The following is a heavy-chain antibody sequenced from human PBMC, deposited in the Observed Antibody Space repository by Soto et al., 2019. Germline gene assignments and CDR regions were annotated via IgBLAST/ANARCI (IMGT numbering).Heavy chain of an antibody. D-gene: IGHD5-12*01. J-gene: IGHJ4*02. Sequence: GASVKVSCKVSGYTLTELSMHWVRQAPGKGLEWMGGFDPEDGETIYAQKFQGRVTMTEDTSTDTAYMELSSLRSEDTAVYYCATVSVEMATIKSPDYWGQGILVTVSS. CDR2: FDPEDGET. V-gene: IGHV1-24*01. CDR3: ATVSVEMATIKSPDY. CDR1: GYTLTELS.